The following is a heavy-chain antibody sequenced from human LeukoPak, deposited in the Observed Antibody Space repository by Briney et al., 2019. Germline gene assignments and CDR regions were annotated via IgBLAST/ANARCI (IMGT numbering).Heavy chain of an antibody. CDR1: GFTFSRYA. CDR2: ISSNGGST. CDR3: VKSGSYYNEPYYFDY. V-gene: IGHV3-64D*06. D-gene: IGHD3-10*01. Sequence: PGGSLRLSCSASGFTFSRYAMHWVRHAPGNGLEYVSGISSNGGSTYYADSVKGRFTISRDNSKNTLYLQMSSLRAEDTAVYYCVKSGSYYNEPYYFDYWGQGTLVTVSS. J-gene: IGHJ4*02.